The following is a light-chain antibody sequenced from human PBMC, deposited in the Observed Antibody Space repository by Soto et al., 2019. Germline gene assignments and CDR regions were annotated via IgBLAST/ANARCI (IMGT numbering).Light chain of an antibody. CDR2: KAS. CDR1: QSIRSE. V-gene: IGKV1-5*03. Sequence: DIQMTQSHSTLSASVGDRVTITCRASQSIRSELAWYQQKPGKAPKLLIYKASSLESGVPSRFSGSGSGTEFTLTVSSLQPDDFATYYCQQYESYPLTFGGGTKVDIK. CDR3: QQYESYPLT. J-gene: IGKJ4*01.